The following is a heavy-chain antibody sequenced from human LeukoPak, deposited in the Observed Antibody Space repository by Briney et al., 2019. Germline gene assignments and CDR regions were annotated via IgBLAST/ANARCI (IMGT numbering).Heavy chain of an antibody. J-gene: IGHJ5*02. D-gene: IGHD3-10*01. CDR2: LYYSGNT. Sequence: SETLSLTCTVSGGSISCSSFYWGWIRQPPGKGLEWIGSLYYSGNTYYNPSLKSRVTISVDTSKSQFSLKLSSVTATDTAVYYCARYYYGSGSYIWFDPWGQGTLVTVSS. CDR1: GGSISCSSFY. CDR3: ARYYYGSGSYIWFDP. V-gene: IGHV4-39*01.